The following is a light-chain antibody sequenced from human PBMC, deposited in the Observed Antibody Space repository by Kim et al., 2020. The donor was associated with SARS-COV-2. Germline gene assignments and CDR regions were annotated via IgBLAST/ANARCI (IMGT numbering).Light chain of an antibody. CDR1: SSDVGGDNY. Sequence: PGQSITISCTETSSDVGGDNYVSWYQQNPGKAPKLMIYDVSKRPSGVSNRFSGSKSGNTASLTISGLQAEDEADYYCSSYTSSSRVFGGGTQLTVL. J-gene: IGLJ3*02. CDR3: SSYTSSSRV. V-gene: IGLV2-14*04. CDR2: DVS.